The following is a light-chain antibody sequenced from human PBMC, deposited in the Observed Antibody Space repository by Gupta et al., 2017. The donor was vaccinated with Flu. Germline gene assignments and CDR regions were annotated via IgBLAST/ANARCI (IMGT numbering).Light chain of an antibody. J-gene: IGLJ1*01. V-gene: IGLV3-21*02. CDR3: QVWDTTSDHYV. CDR2: DDS. Sequence: SSVLTQPPSVSVAPGQAARITCGGNNIGRKAVHWYQQKPGQAPVLVVYDDSARPSGIPERFSGSNSGNTATMTISRIEAGDEADYYCQVWDTTSDHYVFGIGTKVTVL. CDR1: NIGRKA.